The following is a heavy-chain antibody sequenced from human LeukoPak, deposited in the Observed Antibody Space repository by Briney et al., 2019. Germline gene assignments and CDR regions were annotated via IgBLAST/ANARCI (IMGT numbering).Heavy chain of an antibody. CDR3: ARDPSNTSGWYAWADY. CDR2: ISAYNGDT. J-gene: IGHJ4*02. V-gene: IGHV1-18*01. CDR1: GFTFTRYG. D-gene: IGHD6-19*01. Sequence: GATVTVSCKASGFTFTRYGISWVRQAPGQGLEWMGWISAYNGDTKYAQKFQDRLTMTTETSTSAAYMELTSLRSDDTAVYYCARDPSNTSGWYAWADYWGQGTLVTVSS.